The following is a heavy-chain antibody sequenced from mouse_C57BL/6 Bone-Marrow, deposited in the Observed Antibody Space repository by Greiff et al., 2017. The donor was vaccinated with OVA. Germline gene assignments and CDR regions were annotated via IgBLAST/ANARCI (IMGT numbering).Heavy chain of an antibody. CDR1: GYTFTSYW. D-gene: IGHD1-1*01. V-gene: IGHV1-64*01. J-gene: IGHJ4*01. Sequence: QVQLQQPGAELVKPGASVKLSCKASGYTFTSYWMHWVKQRPGQGLEWIGMIHPNSGSTNYNEKFKSKATLTVDKSSSTAYMQLSSLTSADSAVFYCARGKYYFRSFYYAKEQWGQGTSVTVSS. CDR3: ARGKYYFRSFYYAKEQ. CDR2: IHPNSGST.